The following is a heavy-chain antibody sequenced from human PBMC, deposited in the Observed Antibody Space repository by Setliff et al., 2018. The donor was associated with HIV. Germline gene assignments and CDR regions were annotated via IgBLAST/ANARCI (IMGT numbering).Heavy chain of an antibody. CDR3: ARNPRPIAAAGFDLDY. D-gene: IGHD6-13*01. J-gene: IGHJ4*02. CDR2: ISYDGSDK. Sequence: GGSLRLSCEASGFNVVKSGMHWIRQAPGKGLEWVAVISYDGSDKYYADSVKGRFTISRDNSKNTVYLQMNSLRAEDTAVYYCARNPRPIAAAGFDLDYWGQGTMVTSPQ. CDR1: GFNVVKSG. V-gene: IGHV3-30*12.